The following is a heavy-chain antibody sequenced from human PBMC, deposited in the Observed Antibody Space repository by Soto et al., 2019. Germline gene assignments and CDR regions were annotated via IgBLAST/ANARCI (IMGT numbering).Heavy chain of an antibody. CDR3: ARALSDYDILTGYSDP. CDR1: GYTFTGYY. D-gene: IGHD3-9*01. J-gene: IGHJ5*02. CDR2: INPNSGGT. V-gene: IGHV1-2*04. Sequence: ASVKVSCKASGYTFTGYYMHWVRQAPGQGLEWMGWINPNSGGTNYAQKFQGWVTMTRDTSISTAYMELSRLRSDDTAVYYCARALSDYDILTGYSDPWGQGTLVTVSS.